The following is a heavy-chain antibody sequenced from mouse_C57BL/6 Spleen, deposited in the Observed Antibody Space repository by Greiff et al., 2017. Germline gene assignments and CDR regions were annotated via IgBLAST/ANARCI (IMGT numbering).Heavy chain of an antibody. V-gene: IGHV3-6*01. D-gene: IGHD2-3*01. CDR3: ARNPDGYYEGYYAMDY. CDR2: ISYDGSN. Sequence: VQLQQSGPGLVKPSQSLSLTCSVTGYSITSGYYWNWIRQFPGNKLEWMGYISYDGSNNYNPSLKNRISITRDTSKNQFFLKLNSVTTEDTATYYCARNPDGYYEGYYAMDYWGQGTSVTVSS. J-gene: IGHJ4*01. CDR1: GYSITSGYY.